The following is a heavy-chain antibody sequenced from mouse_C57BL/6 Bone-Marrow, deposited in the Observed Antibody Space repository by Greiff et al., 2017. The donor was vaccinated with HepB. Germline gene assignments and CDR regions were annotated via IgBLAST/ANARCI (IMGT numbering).Heavy chain of an antibody. D-gene: IGHD3-1*01. CDR1: GYTFTSYG. V-gene: IGHV1-81*01. J-gene: IGHJ4*01. Sequence: VKLQESGAELARPGASVKLSCKASGYTFTSYGISWVKQRTGQGLEWIGEIYPRSGNTYYNEKFKGKATLTADKSSSTAYMELRSLTSEDSADYFCARRAWYYAMDYWGQGTSVTVSS. CDR3: ARRAWYYAMDY. CDR2: IYPRSGNT.